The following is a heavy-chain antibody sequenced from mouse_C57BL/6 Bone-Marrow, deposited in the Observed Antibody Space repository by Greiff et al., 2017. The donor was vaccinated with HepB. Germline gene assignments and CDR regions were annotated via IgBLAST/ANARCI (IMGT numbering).Heavy chain of an antibody. V-gene: IGHV1-85*01. D-gene: IGHD1-1*01. CDR3: ARPYGSSYNYFDY. Sequence: QVQLQQSGPELVKPGASVKLSCKASGYTFTSYDLNWVKQRPGQGLEWIGWIYPRDGSTKYNEKFKGKATLTVDTSSSTAYMELHSLTSEDSAVYFCARPYGSSYNYFDYWGQGTTLTVSS. CDR1: GYTFTSYD. CDR2: IYPRDGST. J-gene: IGHJ2*01.